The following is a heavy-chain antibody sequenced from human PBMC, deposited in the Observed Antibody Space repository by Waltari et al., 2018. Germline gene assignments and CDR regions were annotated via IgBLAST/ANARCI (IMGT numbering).Heavy chain of an antibody. CDR2: IIPIFGTA. J-gene: IGHJ6*02. D-gene: IGHD3-3*01. CDR1: GGTFSSYA. Sequence: QVQLVQSGAEVKKPGSSVKVSCKASGGTFSSYAISWVRQAPGQGLEWMGGIIPIFGTANYAQKFQGRVTITTDESTSTAYMELSSLRSEDTAVYYCARGGSFGVVIISPYYYGMDVWGQGTTVTVSS. CDR3: ARGGSFGVVIISPYYYGMDV. V-gene: IGHV1-69*05.